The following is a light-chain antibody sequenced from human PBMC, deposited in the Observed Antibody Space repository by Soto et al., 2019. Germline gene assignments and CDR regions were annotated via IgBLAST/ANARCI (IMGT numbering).Light chain of an antibody. Sequence: EIVLPQSPATLSLSPGERATLSCRASQSVSSYLAWYQQKPGQAPRLLIYDASNRATGIPARFSGSGSGTDFTLTISSLEPEDFAVYYCQQRSNWPPITFGQGTHWRL. J-gene: IGKJ5*01. CDR3: QQRSNWPPIT. CDR1: QSVSSY. V-gene: IGKV3-11*01. CDR2: DAS.